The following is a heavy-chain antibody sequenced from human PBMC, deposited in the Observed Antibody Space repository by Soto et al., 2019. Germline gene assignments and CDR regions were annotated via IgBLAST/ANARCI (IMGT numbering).Heavy chain of an antibody. CDR2: ISYDGTNK. CDR1: VFLFRNHA. CDR3: AREEYGAHYLDY. J-gene: IGHJ4*02. D-gene: IGHD4-17*01. Sequence: PGGSLRLSCAASVFLFRNHAMHWVRQAPGKGLEWVAVISYDGTNKYYADSVKGRFTISRDNSKNTLFLQMNNLRGEDTAVYYCAREEYGAHYLDYWGQGTLVTVSS. V-gene: IGHV3-30-3*01.